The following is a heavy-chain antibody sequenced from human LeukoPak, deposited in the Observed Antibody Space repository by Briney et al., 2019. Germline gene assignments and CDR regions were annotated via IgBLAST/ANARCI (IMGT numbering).Heavy chain of an antibody. Sequence: SETLSLTCTVSGYSISSGYYWGWIRQPPGKGLEWIGSIYHSGSTYYNPSLKSRVTISVDTSKNQFSLKLSSVTAADTAVYYCARGGFHYDILTGYANFDYWGQGTLVTVSS. V-gene: IGHV4-38-2*02. D-gene: IGHD3-9*01. J-gene: IGHJ4*02. CDR1: GYSISSGYY. CDR3: ARGGFHYDILTGYANFDY. CDR2: IYHSGST.